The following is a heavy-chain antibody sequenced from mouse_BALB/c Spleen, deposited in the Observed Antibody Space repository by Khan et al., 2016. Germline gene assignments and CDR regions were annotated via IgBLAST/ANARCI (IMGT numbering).Heavy chain of an antibody. J-gene: IGHJ1*01. D-gene: IGHD1-1*01. Sequence: QVRLQQSGAELVRPGASVKLSCKTSGYIFTSYWIHWVKKRSGQGLEWIARIYPGTGSTYYNEKFKGKATLTADKSSSTAYMQLSSLKSEDSDVYFCGRSGSKYWYFDVWGAGTTVTVSS. CDR3: GRSGSKYWYFDV. CDR1: GYIFTSYW. CDR2: IYPGTGST. V-gene: IGHV1S132*01.